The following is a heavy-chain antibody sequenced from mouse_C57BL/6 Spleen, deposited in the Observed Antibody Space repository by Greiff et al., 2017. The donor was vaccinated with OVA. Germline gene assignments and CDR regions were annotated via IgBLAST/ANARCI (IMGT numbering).Heavy chain of an antibody. J-gene: IGHJ3*01. Sequence: EVKVVESGGGLVKPGGSLKLSCAASGFTFSDYGMHWVRQAPEKGLEWVAYISSGSSTIYYADTVKGRFTISRDNAKNTLFLQMTSLRSEDTAMYYCARKDYYGSSYGWLAYWGQGTLVTVSA. CDR3: ARKDYYGSSYGWLAY. CDR1: GFTFSDYG. D-gene: IGHD1-1*01. CDR2: ISSGSSTI. V-gene: IGHV5-17*01.